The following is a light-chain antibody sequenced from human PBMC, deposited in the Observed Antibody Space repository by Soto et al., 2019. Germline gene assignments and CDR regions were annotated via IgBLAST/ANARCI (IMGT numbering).Light chain of an antibody. J-gene: IGKJ1*01. CDR3: QQYAGSPWT. Sequence: ETVLTQSPGTLSLSPGERATLSCRASQTVRSNYLAWYRQTPGQAPRLLIYVASNRATGIADRVSGSGSGTDFPLIISRLEPEDFALDYCQQYAGSPWTFGKGTKVEIK. CDR2: VAS. V-gene: IGKV3-20*01. CDR1: QTVRSNY.